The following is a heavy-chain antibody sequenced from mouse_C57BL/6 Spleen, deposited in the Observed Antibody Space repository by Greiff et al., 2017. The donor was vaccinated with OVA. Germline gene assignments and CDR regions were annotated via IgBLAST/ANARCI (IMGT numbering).Heavy chain of an antibody. J-gene: IGHJ3*01. D-gene: IGHD1-1*01. CDR1: GYSFTGYY. Sequence: VQLQQSGPELVKPGASVKISCKASGYSFTGYYMNWVKQSPEKSLEWIGEINPSTGGTTYNQKFKAKATLTVDKSSSTAYMQLKSLTSEDSAVYYCAYYGSSPNWGQGTLVTVSA. V-gene: IGHV1-42*01. CDR3: AYYGSSPN. CDR2: INPSTGGT.